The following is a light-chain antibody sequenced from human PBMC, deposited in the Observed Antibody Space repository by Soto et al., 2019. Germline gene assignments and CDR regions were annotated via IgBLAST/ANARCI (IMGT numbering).Light chain of an antibody. Sequence: ETEMKQSPATLYVSPGERATLSCRASQSVSSNLAWYQQKPGQAPRLLIYGASTRATGIPARCSGSGSGTEFTLTISSLQSEDFAVYYCQQYNNWYGTFGQGTKVEIK. V-gene: IGKV3-15*01. J-gene: IGKJ1*01. CDR2: GAS. CDR1: QSVSSN. CDR3: QQYNNWYGT.